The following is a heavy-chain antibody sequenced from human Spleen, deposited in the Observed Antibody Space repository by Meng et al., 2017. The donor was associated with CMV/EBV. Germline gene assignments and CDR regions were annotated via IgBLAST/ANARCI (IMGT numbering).Heavy chain of an antibody. V-gene: IGHV3-73*02. J-gene: IGHJ4*02. CDR2: IRSKANSYAT. Sequence: RVGSGGGLVRPGGSLKPSCAASGFTFSGSAMHWVRQASGKGLEWVGRIRSKANSYATAYAASVKGRFTISRDDSKNTAYLQMNSLKTEDTAVYYCTRHFREAFDYWGQGTLVTASS. CDR3: TRHFREAFDY. CDR1: GFTFSGSA.